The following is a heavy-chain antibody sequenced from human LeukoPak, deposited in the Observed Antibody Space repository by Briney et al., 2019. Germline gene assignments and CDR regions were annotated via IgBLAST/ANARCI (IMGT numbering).Heavy chain of an antibody. CDR2: IYYSGST. V-gene: IGHV4-59*12. J-gene: IGHJ2*01. CDR1: GGSISSYY. CDR3: ARDSPLYGGNGWYFDL. Sequence: SETLSLTCTVSGGSISSYYWSWIRQPPGKGLEWIGYIYYSGSTNYNPSLKSRVTISVDTSKNQFSLKLSSVTAADTAVYYCARDSPLYGGNGWYFDLWGRGTLVTVSS. D-gene: IGHD4-23*01.